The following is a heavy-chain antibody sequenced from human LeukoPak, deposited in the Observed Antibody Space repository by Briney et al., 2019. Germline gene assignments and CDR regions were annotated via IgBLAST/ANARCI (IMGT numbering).Heavy chain of an antibody. J-gene: IGHJ4*02. CDR2: IYPGDSDT. D-gene: IGHD2-2*01. V-gene: IGHV5-51*01. CDR1: ACSFTTYW. CDR3: ARHVAPFFQPDY. Sequence: GESLKISCKASACSFTTYWIGWVRQMPGKGLEWMGIIYPGDSDTRYSPSFQGQVTISADKSIRTAYLQWSSLKASDTAMYYCARHVAPFFQPDYWGQGTLVTVSS.